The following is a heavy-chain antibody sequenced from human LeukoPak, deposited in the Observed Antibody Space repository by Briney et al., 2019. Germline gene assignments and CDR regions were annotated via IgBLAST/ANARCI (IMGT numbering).Heavy chain of an antibody. CDR2: ISAYNGNT. Sequence: ASVKVSCKASGYTFTSYGISWVRQAPGQGLEWMGWISAYNGNTNYAQKLKGRVTMTTDTSTSTAYMELRSLRSDDTAVYYCARAESSRGIVVVAAAHWFDPWGQGTLVTVSS. D-gene: IGHD2-15*01. CDR1: GYTFTSYG. J-gene: IGHJ5*02. CDR3: ARAESSRGIVVVAAAHWFDP. V-gene: IGHV1-18*04.